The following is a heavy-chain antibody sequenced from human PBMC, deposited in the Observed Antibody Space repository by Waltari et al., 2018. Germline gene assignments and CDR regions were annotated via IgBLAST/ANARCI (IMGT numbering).Heavy chain of an antibody. CDR2: LRNTGGT. CDR1: GDFLGDDH. J-gene: IGHJ4*02. D-gene: IGHD3-22*01. Sequence: HVQLQESGPALVRPSETLSLTCTVSGDFLGDDHWTWIRQAPGKGLEWIAYLRNTGGTKCTPSLEIRGTEAAFASEQQFSLRLTSVTAADTAVYYCARLPTKYYDRIGWGFFDQWGQG. CDR3: ARLPTKYYDRIGWGFFDQ. V-gene: IGHV4-59*08.